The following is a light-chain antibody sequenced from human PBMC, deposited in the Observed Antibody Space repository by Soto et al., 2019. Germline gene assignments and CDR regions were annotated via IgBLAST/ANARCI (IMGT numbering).Light chain of an antibody. CDR2: KAS. Sequence: DIQMTQPPSTLSGSLGDRVTIXXRASQTISSWLAWYQQKPGKAPKLLIYKASTLKSGVPSRFSGSGSGTEFTLTISSLQPDDFATYYCQHYNSYSEAFGQGTKVAIK. CDR3: QHYNSYSEA. J-gene: IGKJ1*01. V-gene: IGKV1-5*03. CDR1: QTISSW.